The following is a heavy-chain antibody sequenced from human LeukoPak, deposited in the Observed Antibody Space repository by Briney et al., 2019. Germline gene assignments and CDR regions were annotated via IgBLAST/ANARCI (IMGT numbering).Heavy chain of an antibody. V-gene: IGHV4-39*07. D-gene: IGHD5-18*01. Sequence: PSETLSLTCTVSGGSISSSSYYWGWIRQPPGKGLEWIGSIYYSGSTYYNPSPKSRVTISVDTSKNQFSLKLSSVTAADTAVYYCARDAIQLWLLGYFDYWGQGTLVTVSS. CDR2: IYYSGST. CDR3: ARDAIQLWLLGYFDY. J-gene: IGHJ4*02. CDR1: GGSISSSSYY.